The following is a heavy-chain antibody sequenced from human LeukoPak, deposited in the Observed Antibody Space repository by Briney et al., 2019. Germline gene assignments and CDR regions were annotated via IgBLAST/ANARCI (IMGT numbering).Heavy chain of an antibody. J-gene: IGHJ4*02. CDR3: ARDSEDIVVVPAAMCSY. CDR2: ISAYNGNT. Sequence: ASVKVSCKASGYTFTSYGISWVRQAPGQGLEWMGWISAYNGNTNYAQKLQGRVTVTTDTSTSTAYMELRSLRSDDTAVYYCARDSEDIVVVPAAMCSYWGQGTLVTVSS. D-gene: IGHD2-2*01. V-gene: IGHV1-18*01. CDR1: GYTFTSYG.